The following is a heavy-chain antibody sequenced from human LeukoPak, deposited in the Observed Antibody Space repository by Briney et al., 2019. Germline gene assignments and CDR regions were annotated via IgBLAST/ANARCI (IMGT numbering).Heavy chain of an antibody. V-gene: IGHV4-34*01. CDR1: GGSFSGYY. CDR2: INHSGST. CDR3: ARGILVDTAMVTNWFDP. D-gene: IGHD5-18*01. J-gene: IGHJ5*02. Sequence: SETLSLTCAVYGGSFSGYYWSWIRQPPGKGLEWIGEINHSGSTNYNPSLKSRVTISVDTSKNQFSLKLSSVTAAGTAVYYCARGILVDTAMVTNWFDPWGQGTLVTVSS.